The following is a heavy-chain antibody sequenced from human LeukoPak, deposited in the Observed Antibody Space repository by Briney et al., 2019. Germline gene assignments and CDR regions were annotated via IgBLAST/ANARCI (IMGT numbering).Heavy chain of an antibody. CDR2: NSNSGGII. Sequence: GGSLRLSCAASGFTFSSYEMNWVRQAPGKGLEWVSYNSNSGGIIYYADSVKGRFTISRDNAENSLYLQMNSLRAEDTAIYYCAREEVHLRVAPYMDVWGKGTTVTVSS. CDR3: AREEVHLRVAPYMDV. V-gene: IGHV3-48*03. CDR1: GFTFSSYE. J-gene: IGHJ6*03. D-gene: IGHD1-1*01.